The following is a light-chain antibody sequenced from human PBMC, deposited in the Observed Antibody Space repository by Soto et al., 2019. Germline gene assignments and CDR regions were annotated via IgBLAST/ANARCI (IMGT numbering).Light chain of an antibody. CDR3: QQAYSAPWT. Sequence: DIQVTQSPSSLSASVGDRATITCRASQSISNYLNWFQQKPMKAPKLLIYAASSLQGGVSSRFSGRGSGTDFTLTITTLQPEDFATYYCQQAYSAPWTFGQGTRVEIK. J-gene: IGKJ1*01. CDR2: AAS. CDR1: QSISNY. V-gene: IGKV1-39*01.